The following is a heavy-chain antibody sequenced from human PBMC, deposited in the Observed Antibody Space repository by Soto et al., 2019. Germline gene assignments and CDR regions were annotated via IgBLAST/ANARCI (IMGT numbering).Heavy chain of an antibody. Sequence: QVQLVQSGAEVKKPGSSVKVSCKASGGTFSSYTISWVRQAPGQGLEWMGRIIPILGIANYAQKFQGRVTITADKSTSTAYMELSSLRSEDTAVYYCRSGNHCSSTRCYRDFDYWGQGTLVTVSS. CDR2: IIPILGIA. J-gene: IGHJ4*02. CDR3: RSGNHCSSTRCYRDFDY. CDR1: GGTFSSYT. V-gene: IGHV1-69*02. D-gene: IGHD2-2*01.